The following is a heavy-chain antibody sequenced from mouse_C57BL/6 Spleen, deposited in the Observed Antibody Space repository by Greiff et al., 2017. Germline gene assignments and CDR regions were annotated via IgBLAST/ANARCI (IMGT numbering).Heavy chain of an antibody. CDR2: IRLKSDNYAT. J-gene: IGHJ2*01. CDR1: GFTFSNYW. CDR3: TRGGYSNYGY. D-gene: IGHD2-5*01. Sequence: EVQGVESGGGLVQPGGSMKLSCVASGFTFSNYWMNWVRQSPEKGLEWVAQIRLKSDNYATHYAESVKGRFTISRDDSKRSVYLQMNNLRAEDTGIYYCTRGGYSNYGYWGQGTTLTVSS. V-gene: IGHV6-3*01.